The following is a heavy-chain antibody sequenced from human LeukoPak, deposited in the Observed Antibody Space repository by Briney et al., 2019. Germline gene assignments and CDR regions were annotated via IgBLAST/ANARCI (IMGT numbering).Heavy chain of an antibody. CDR3: ARDLIGSSGWYDAFDI. D-gene: IGHD6-19*01. Sequence: SETLSLTCTVSGGSISPYYWSWIRQPPGKGLEWIGYIYYSGSTNYNPSLKSRVTISVDTSKNQFSLKLSSVTAADTAVYYCARDLIGSSGWYDAFDIWGQGTMVTVSS. J-gene: IGHJ3*02. CDR1: GGSISPYY. CDR2: IYYSGST. V-gene: IGHV4-59*01.